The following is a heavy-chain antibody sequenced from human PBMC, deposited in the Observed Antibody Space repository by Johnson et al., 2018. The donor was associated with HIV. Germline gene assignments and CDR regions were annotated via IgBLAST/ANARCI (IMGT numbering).Heavy chain of an antibody. CDR2: ICYDGSNN. CDR3: AGGACLKVYVSEDAFDI. CDR1: GFTFSSYA. V-gene: IGHV3-30*03. Sequence: QVQLVESGGGLVQPGGSLRLSCAASGFTFSSYAMHWVRQAPGKGLEWVAVICYDGSNNNYAASVKDRFTISRDNSKNTLYLQLNNLRAEDTAVYYCAGGACLKVYVSEDAFDIWGQGTMVTVSS. J-gene: IGHJ3*02. D-gene: IGHD2-8*01.